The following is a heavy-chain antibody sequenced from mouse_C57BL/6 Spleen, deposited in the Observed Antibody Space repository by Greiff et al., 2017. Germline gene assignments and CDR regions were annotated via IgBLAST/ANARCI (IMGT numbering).Heavy chain of an antibody. D-gene: IGHD1-1*01. Sequence: QVQLQQSGPELVKPGASVKISCKASGYAFSSSWMNWVKQRPGKGLEWIGRIYPGDGDTNYNGKFKGKATLTADKSSSTAYMQLSSLTSEDSAVYFCARSMGSSFDYWVQGTTLTVSS. V-gene: IGHV1-82*01. CDR1: GYAFSSSW. J-gene: IGHJ2*01. CDR2: IYPGDGDT. CDR3: ARSMGSSFDY.